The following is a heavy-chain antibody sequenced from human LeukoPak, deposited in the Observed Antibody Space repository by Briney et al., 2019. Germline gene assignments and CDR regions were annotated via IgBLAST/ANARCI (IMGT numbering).Heavy chain of an antibody. Sequence: GGSLRLSCAASGFTFSSYSMNWVRQAAGNGLEWVSYISSSSSTIYYADSVKDRFTISRDNAKNSLYLQMNSLRAEDTAVYYCARGGGYGDLLDFDYWGQGTLVTVSS. CDR1: GFTFSSYS. CDR3: ARGGGYGDLLDFDY. J-gene: IGHJ4*02. D-gene: IGHD4-17*01. CDR2: ISSSSSTI. V-gene: IGHV3-48*01.